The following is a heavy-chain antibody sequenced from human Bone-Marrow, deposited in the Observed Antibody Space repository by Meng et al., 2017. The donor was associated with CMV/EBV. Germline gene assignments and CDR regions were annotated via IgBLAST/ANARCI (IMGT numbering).Heavy chain of an antibody. V-gene: IGHV4-61*05. CDR2: IYYSGNT. CDR3: ARSAFEVVPAATGY. J-gene: IGHJ4*02. D-gene: IGHD2-2*01. CDR1: GGSISSSSYY. Sequence: SETLSLTCTVSGGSISSSSYYWGWIRQPPGKGLEWIGYIYYSGNTNYNPSLKSRVTISVDTSKNQFSLKLSSVTAADTAVYYCARSAFEVVPAATGYWGQGTLVTVSS.